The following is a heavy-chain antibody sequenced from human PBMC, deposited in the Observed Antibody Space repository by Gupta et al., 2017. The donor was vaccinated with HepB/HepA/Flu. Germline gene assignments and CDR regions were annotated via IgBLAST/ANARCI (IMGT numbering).Heavy chain of an antibody. CDR1: GFTFSNYW. J-gene: IGHJ3*01. V-gene: IGHV3-7*01. Sequence: EVQLVEFGGGLVQPGGSLRLSCAVSGFTFSNYWMRWVRQAPGKGLEWVANIKEDGSEKHYVDFVKGRFTISRDNAKNSLYLQMNSLRAEDTAVYYCAREPGESAFDVWGQGTMVTVSS. D-gene: IGHD4-17*01. CDR2: IKEDGSEK. CDR3: AREPGESAFDV.